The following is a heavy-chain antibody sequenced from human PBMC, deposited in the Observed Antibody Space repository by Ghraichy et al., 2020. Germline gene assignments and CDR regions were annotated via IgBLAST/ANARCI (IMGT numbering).Heavy chain of an antibody. D-gene: IGHD6-13*01. CDR1: GFTFSSYA. CDR2: ISSNGGST. CDR3: ARDFSSSSWRFDWYFDL. J-gene: IGHJ2*01. Sequence: GESQNISCAASGFTFSSYAMHWVRQAPGKGLEYVSAISSNGGSTYYANSVKGRFTISRDNSKNTLYLQMGSLRAEDMAVYYCARDFSSSSWRFDWYFDLWGRGTLVTVSS. V-gene: IGHV3-64*01.